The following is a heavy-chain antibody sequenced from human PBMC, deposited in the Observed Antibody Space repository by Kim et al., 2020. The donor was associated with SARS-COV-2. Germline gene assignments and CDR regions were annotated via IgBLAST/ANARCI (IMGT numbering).Heavy chain of an antibody. CDR2: IYYSGST. CDR1: GGSISSSSYY. CDR3: ARYTVYDILTGYDY. J-gene: IGHJ4*02. V-gene: IGHV4-39*01. Sequence: SETLSLTCTVSGGSISSSSYYWGWIRQPPGKGLEWIGSIYYSGSTYYNPSLKSRVTICVDTSKNQFSLKLSSVTAADTAVYYCARYTVYDILTGYDYWGQGTLVTVSS. D-gene: IGHD3-9*01.